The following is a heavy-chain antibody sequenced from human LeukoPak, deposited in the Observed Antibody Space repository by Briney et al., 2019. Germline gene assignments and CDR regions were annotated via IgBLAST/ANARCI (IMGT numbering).Heavy chain of an antibody. Sequence: GGSLRLSCATSGFIFSNYWMSWVRQAPGKGLEWVANIKQDGSEKYYVDSVKGRFTTSRDNAKNSLYLQMTSLRAEDTAVYYCARVRGGAFDYWGQGTLVTVSS. CDR2: IKQDGSEK. D-gene: IGHD5-24*01. CDR3: ARVRGGAFDY. CDR1: GFIFSNYW. V-gene: IGHV3-7*01. J-gene: IGHJ4*02.